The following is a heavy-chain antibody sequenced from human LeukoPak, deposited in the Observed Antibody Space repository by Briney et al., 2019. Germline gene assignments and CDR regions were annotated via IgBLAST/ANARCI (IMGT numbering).Heavy chain of an antibody. CDR1: GFTFSNAW. J-gene: IGHJ4*02. CDR3: TRGFWGYSSGWYPDY. CDR2: IKSKTDGGTT. V-gene: IGHV3-15*01. Sequence: GGSLRLSCAASGFTFSNAWMSWVRQAPGKGLEWVGRIKSKTDGGTTDYAAPVKGRFTISRDDSKNTLYLQMNSLKTENTAVYYCTRGFWGYSSGWYPDYWGQGTLVTVSS. D-gene: IGHD6-19*01.